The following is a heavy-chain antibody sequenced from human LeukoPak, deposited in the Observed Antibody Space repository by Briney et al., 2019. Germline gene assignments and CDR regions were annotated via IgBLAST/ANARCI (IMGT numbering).Heavy chain of an antibody. D-gene: IGHD1-14*01. CDR1: GGSFSGYY. J-gene: IGHJ4*02. Sequence: ASETLSLTCAVYGGSFSGYYWSWIRQPPGKGLEWIGEINHSGSTNYNPSLKSRVTISVDTSKNQFSLKLSSVPAADTAVYYCAREGRGLGRTLDYWGQGTLVTVSS. CDR2: INHSGST. V-gene: IGHV4-34*01. CDR3: AREGRGLGRTLDY.